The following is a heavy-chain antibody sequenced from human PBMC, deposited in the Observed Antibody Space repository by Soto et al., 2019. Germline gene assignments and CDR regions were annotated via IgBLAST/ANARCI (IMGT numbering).Heavy chain of an antibody. CDR3: ARGRGRGNSDHFDY. CDR2: ISFDGSNK. D-gene: IGHD2-21*02. Sequence: QVQLVESGGGVVQPGRSLRLSCAASGFTFSSYGMHWVRQAPGKGLEWVAVISFDGSNKYYADSVKGRFTISRDNSKYTLYLQMNSLRAEDTAVYYCARGRGRGNSDHFDYWGQGTLVTVSS. CDR1: GFTFSSYG. V-gene: IGHV3-30*03. J-gene: IGHJ4*02.